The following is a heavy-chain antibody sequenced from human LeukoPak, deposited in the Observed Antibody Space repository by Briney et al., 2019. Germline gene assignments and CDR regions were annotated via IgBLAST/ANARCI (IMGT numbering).Heavy chain of an antibody. CDR1: GGSFSGYY. CDR2: INHSGST. V-gene: IGHV4-34*01. J-gene: IGHJ5*02. CDR3: ARRVTMVRVNWFDP. Sequence: LETLSLTCAVYGGSFSGYYWSWIRQPPGKGLEWIGEINHSGSTNYNPSLKSRVTISVDTSKNQFSLKLSSVTAADTAVYYCARRVTMVRVNWFDPWGQGTLVTVSS. D-gene: IGHD3-10*01.